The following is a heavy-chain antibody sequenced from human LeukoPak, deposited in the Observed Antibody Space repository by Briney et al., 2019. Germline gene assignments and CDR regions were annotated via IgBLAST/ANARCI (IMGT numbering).Heavy chain of an antibody. V-gene: IGHV1-8*02. J-gene: IGHJ4*02. Sequence: ASVKVSXKASGSTFRSYDINWVRQATGQGREWIGWMNPNSGDTGYTPSLQGRVTMTRDTSISTAYMELSSRRSEDTAVYYGARGPYGTGSHFDFWGQGTLVTVSS. CDR1: GSTFRSYD. CDR2: MNPNSGDT. D-gene: IGHD3-10*01. CDR3: ARGPYGTGSHFDF.